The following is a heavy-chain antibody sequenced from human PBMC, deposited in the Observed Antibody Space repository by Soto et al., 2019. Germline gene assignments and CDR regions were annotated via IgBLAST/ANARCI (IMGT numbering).Heavy chain of an antibody. V-gene: IGHV4-59*01. CDR3: ERVGGVAARTFDY. J-gene: IGHJ4*02. D-gene: IGHD2-15*01. Sequence: ETLSLTCPVSGGSISPFYWSWVRQPPGKGLEWIGYLYYSGNTNYNPSLKSRVTISVDASKNQVSLRLTSVTAADTAVYYCERVGGVAARTFDYWGQGTVVTV. CDR2: LYYSGNT. CDR1: GGSISPFY.